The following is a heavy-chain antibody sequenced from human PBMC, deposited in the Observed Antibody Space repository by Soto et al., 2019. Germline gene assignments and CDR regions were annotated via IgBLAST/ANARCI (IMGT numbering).Heavy chain of an antibody. Sequence: DVQLLESGGGLVQPGGSLRLSCAASGFTFSSYGMSWVRQAPGKGLEWVSAISGSGDSTYYADSVKGRFTISRDNSKNTLFLQMNSLRAEDTAVYYCAKKLGLAATSAEYFQHWGQGTLVTVSS. V-gene: IGHV3-23*01. J-gene: IGHJ1*01. CDR2: ISGSGDST. CDR3: AKKLGLAATSAEYFQH. D-gene: IGHD6-13*01. CDR1: GFTFSSYG.